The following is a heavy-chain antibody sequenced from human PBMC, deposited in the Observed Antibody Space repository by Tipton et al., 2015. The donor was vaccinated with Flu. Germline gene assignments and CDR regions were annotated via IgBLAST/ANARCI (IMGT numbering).Heavy chain of an antibody. D-gene: IGHD3-10*01. Sequence: TLSLTCTVSGGPISSYYWTWIRQSPGKGLEWIGDVYYSGITDYNPSLESRVSISLDKSKNQFSLNLNSATGADTAVYFCARGWHYGSGNFWGTNRIFLYGVDVWGPGTTVTVSS. CDR3: ARGWHYGSGNFWGTNRIFLYGVDV. V-gene: IGHV4-59*01. CDR1: GGPISSYY. J-gene: IGHJ6*02. CDR2: VYYSGIT.